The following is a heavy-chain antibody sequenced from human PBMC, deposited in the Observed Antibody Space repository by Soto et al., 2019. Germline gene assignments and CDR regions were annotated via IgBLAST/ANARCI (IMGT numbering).Heavy chain of an antibody. D-gene: IGHD3-3*01. J-gene: IGHJ6*02. CDR3: ARDQAYYDFWSGYVRTHYYYYGMGV. Sequence: PAETLSLAFRLSVASMRRYYRSWIRQPAGKGLEWIGRIYTSGSTNYNPSLKSRVTMSVDTSQNQFSLKLGSLTAVDTAVYYCARDQAYYDFWSGYVRTHYYYYGMGVWGHGTTVTVSS. V-gene: IGHV4-4*07. CDR2: IYTSGST. CDR1: VASMRRYY.